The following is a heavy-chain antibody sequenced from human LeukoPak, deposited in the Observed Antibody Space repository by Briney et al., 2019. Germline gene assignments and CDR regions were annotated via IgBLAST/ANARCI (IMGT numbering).Heavy chain of an antibody. CDR3: ARGQSGFWSDA. V-gene: IGHV4-34*01. CDR1: GGSFSDDY. J-gene: IGHJ6*02. CDR2: INHSGSN. D-gene: IGHD3-3*01. Sequence: PSETLSLTCAVYGGSFSDDYWSWIRQPPGKGLEWIGEINHSGSNNYNPSLKSRVTISADTSKNQFSLKLSSVTAADTAVYYCARGQSGFWSDAWGQGTTVTVSS.